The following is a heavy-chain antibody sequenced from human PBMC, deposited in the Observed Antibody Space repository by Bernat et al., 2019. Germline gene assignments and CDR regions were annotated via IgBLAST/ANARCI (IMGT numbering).Heavy chain of an antibody. V-gene: IGHV3-30*03. D-gene: IGHD6-19*01. Sequence: QVQLVESGGGVVQPGRSLGLSCAASGFTFSSYGMHWVRQAPVKWLEWVAVISYDGSNKYYADYVKDRFTIASENSKNTLYLQMNSLRAEDTAVYYCAMSPLAPGWLVWTDYFDYWGQGTLVTVSS. CDR3: AMSPLAPGWLVWTDYFDY. CDR1: GFTFSSYG. CDR2: ISYDGSNK. J-gene: IGHJ4*02.